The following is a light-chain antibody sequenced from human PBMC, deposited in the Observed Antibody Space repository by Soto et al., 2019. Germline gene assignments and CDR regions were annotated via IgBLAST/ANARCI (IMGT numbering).Light chain of an antibody. CDR1: SSDVGGYNY. V-gene: IGLV2-8*01. Sequence: QSVLTQPPSASGSPGQSVTISCTGTSSDVGGYNYVSWYQHHPDKAPKLIIYEVYKRPSGVPDRFSGSKSGNTASLTVSGLPAEDEAEYYCSSYAASDSFVVFGGGTKLTVL. CDR3: SSYAASDSFVV. CDR2: EVY. J-gene: IGLJ2*01.